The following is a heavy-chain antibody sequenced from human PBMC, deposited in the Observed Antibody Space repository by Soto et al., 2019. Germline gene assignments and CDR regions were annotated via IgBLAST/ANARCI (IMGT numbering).Heavy chain of an antibody. V-gene: IGHV4-39*01. J-gene: IGHJ5*02. CDR3: ARQPTTGDSDLWFDP. D-gene: IGHD2-8*02. Sequence: QQQRQESGPGLVKASETLSLTCIVSGGSISSSRSYWAWIRQPPGKGLEWIANVFYSGNTYYNLSIASRITVSVDTSRSQFSLRLSSVTAADTAVYYCARQPTTGDSDLWFDPWGQGTLVTVSS. CDR1: GGSISSSRSY. CDR2: VFYSGNT.